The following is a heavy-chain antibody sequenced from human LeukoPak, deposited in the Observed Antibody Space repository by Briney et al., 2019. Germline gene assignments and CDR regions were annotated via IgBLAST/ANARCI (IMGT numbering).Heavy chain of an antibody. CDR1: GGVFSTYA. Sequence: SVKVSCKASGGVFSTYAISWVRQAPGQGLEWMGSIIPFLGTTNYAQKFQGRVTITADEPTRTAYMELTYVRSDDTAVYYCTIIPNVILFTHYFEYWGQGTLVTVSS. CDR3: TIIPNVILFTHYFEY. D-gene: IGHD2-21*01. V-gene: IGHV1-69*11. CDR2: IIPFLGTT. J-gene: IGHJ4*02.